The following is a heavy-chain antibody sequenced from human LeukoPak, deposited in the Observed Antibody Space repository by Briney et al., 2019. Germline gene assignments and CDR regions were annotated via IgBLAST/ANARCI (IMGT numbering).Heavy chain of an antibody. CDR2: IRSKAYGGTT. V-gene: IGHV3-49*05. CDR1: GFTFGDYA. J-gene: IGHJ4*02. Sequence: KAGGSLRLSCTASGFTFGDYAMSWFRQAPGKGLEWVGFIRSKAYGGTTEYAASVKGRFTISRDDSKSIAYLQMNSLKTEDTAVYYCTREGVRLSSSWFLYFDYWGQGTLVTVSS. CDR3: TREGVRLSSSWFLYFDY. D-gene: IGHD6-13*01.